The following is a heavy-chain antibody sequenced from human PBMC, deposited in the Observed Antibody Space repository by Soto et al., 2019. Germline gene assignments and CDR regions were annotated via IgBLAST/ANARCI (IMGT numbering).Heavy chain of an antibody. D-gene: IGHD2-15*01. V-gene: IGHV1-18*01. Sequence: GASVKVSCKASGYTFTSYGISWVRQAPGQGLEWMGWISAYNGNTNYAQKLQGRVTMTTDTSTSTAYVELRSLRSDDTAVYYCARAILGYCSGGSCGDDYWGQGTLVTVSS. CDR3: ARAILGYCSGGSCGDDY. J-gene: IGHJ4*02. CDR2: ISAYNGNT. CDR1: GYTFTSYG.